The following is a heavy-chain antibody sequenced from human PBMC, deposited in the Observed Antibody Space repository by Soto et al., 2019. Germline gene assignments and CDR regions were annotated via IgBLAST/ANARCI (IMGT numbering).Heavy chain of an antibody. V-gene: IGHV2-5*01. CDR3: VHRHEYSGIYLEGFDY. J-gene: IGHJ4*02. D-gene: IGHD1-26*01. CDR1: GVSLSSSEVG. CDR2: IYWNGDT. Sequence: QITLKESGPTLVNPTQPLTLTCTVSGVSLSSSEVGVGWIRQPPGKALEWLTLIYWNGDTRYSPSLRCRLTITKDTSKNQVVLTMTNMEAVDTATYYCVHRHEYSGIYLEGFDYWGQGTLVTVSS.